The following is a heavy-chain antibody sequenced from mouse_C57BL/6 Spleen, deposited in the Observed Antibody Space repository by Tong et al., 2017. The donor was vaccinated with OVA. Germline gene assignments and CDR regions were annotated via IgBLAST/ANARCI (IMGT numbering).Heavy chain of an antibody. J-gene: IGHJ2*01. CDR2: INPGSGGT. D-gene: IGHD1-1*01. CDR3: ARHAFITTDYFDY. Sequence: VQLQQSGAELLRPGTSVKVSCKASGYAFTNYLIEWVKQRPGQGLEWIGVINPGSGGTNYNEKFKGKATLTADKSSSTAYMQLSSLTSEDSAVYFCARHAFITTDYFDYWGQGTTLTVSS. V-gene: IGHV1-54*01. CDR1: GYAFTNYL.